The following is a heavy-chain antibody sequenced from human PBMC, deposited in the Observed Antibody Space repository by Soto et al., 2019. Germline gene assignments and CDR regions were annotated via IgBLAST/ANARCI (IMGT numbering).Heavy chain of an antibody. D-gene: IGHD6-13*01. CDR3: ARDRAAAAGPYNWFDP. CDR2: INPSGGST. CDR1: GYTFTSYY. J-gene: IGHJ5*02. V-gene: IGHV1-46*01. Sequence: ASVKVSCKASGYTFTSYYMHWVRQAPGQGLEWMGIINPSGGSTSYAQKFQGRVTMTRDTSTSTVYMELSSLRSEDTAVYYCARDRAAAAGPYNWFDPWGQGTLVTVSS.